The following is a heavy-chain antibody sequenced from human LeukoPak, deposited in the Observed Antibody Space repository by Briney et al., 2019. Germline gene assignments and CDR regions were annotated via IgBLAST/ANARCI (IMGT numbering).Heavy chain of an antibody. D-gene: IGHD3-10*01. V-gene: IGHV3-64D*09. J-gene: IGHJ4*02. CDR2: INNNGDRR. Sequence: PWGSLRLSCSASGFTFSSSAMHWVRQAPGKGLEYVSAINNNGDRRYYAGSVKGRFTISRDNSKNTLYLQMSSLRAEDTAVYYCVKRDHSGSYYNYDYWGQATMATVSS. CDR3: VKRDHSGSYYNYDY. CDR1: GFTFSSSA.